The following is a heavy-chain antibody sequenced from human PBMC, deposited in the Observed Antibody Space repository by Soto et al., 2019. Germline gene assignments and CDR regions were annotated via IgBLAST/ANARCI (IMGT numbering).Heavy chain of an antibody. J-gene: IGHJ3*02. CDR1: GGTFISYA. CDR3: ARRWNRAVAGDDAFDI. CDR2: IIPILGIA. Sequence: SPVKAYYKASGGTFISYAISWVRQAPGQGLEWMGRIIPILGIANYAQKFQGRVTITADKSTSTAYMELSSLRSEDTAVYYCARRWNRAVAGDDAFDIWGQGTMVNVSS. V-gene: IGHV1-69*04. D-gene: IGHD6-19*01.